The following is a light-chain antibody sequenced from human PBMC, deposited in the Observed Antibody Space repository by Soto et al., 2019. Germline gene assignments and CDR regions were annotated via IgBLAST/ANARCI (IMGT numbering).Light chain of an antibody. Sequence: QSVLTQPPSASGTPGQRVTISCSGSSSNIGSNYVYWYQQLPGMAPKLLIYRNNQRPSGVPDRFSGSKSGTSASLAISGLRSEDEADYYCAAWDDSLSGRVVFGGGTKLTVL. CDR2: RNN. CDR3: AAWDDSLSGRVV. V-gene: IGLV1-47*01. J-gene: IGLJ2*01. CDR1: SSNIGSNY.